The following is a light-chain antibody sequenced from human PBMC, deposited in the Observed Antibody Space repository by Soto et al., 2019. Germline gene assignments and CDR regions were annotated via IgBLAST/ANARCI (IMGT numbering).Light chain of an antibody. CDR2: KAS. CDR3: QQYNSYRA. J-gene: IGKJ1*01. V-gene: IGKV1-5*03. Sequence: DIQMTQSPSTLSASVGDRVTITCRASESIDSWLAWHQQKPGRAPKLLISKASSLESGVPSRFSGSGFGTEFTLTISSLQPDDFATYYCQQYNSYRALGHGTKVDIK. CDR1: ESIDSW.